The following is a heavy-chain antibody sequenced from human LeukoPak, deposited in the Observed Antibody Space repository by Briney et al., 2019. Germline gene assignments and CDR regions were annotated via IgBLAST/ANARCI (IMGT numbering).Heavy chain of an antibody. Sequence: PGGSLRLSCAASGFTFSSYGMHWVRQAPGKGLEWVAVIWYDGSNKYYADSVKGRFTISRDNSKNTLYLQMNSLRAVDTAVYYCAKGALLWFGELLYFDYWGQGTLVTVSS. CDR3: AKGALLWFGELLYFDY. D-gene: IGHD3-10*01. J-gene: IGHJ4*02. CDR1: GFTFSSYG. V-gene: IGHV3-33*06. CDR2: IWYDGSNK.